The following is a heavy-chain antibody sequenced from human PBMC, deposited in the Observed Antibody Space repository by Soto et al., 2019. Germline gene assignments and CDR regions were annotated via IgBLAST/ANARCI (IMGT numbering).Heavy chain of an antibody. CDR3: ARGSRYGSGSYYTLPFDY. D-gene: IGHD3-10*01. Sequence: SVKVSCKASGGTFSSYAISWVRQAPGQGLEWMGGIIPIFGTANYAQKIQGRVTITADESTSTAYMELRSLRSDDTALYYCARGSRYGSGSYYTLPFDYWGQGTLVTVSS. V-gene: IGHV1-69*13. CDR2: IIPIFGTA. CDR1: GGTFSSYA. J-gene: IGHJ4*02.